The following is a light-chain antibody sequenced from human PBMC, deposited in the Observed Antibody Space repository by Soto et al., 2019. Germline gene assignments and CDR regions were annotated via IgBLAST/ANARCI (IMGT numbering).Light chain of an antibody. J-gene: IGKJ4*01. CDR3: QQRSDWPLP. V-gene: IGKV3-11*01. Sequence: EIVLTQSPGTLSLSPGERATLSCRASQSVGSQLAWYQQKPGQAPRLLIYEASNRATGIPARFSGSGSGTDFTLTISSLEPEDFALYCCQQRSDWPLPVVGRTQVKIK. CDR1: QSVGSQ. CDR2: EAS.